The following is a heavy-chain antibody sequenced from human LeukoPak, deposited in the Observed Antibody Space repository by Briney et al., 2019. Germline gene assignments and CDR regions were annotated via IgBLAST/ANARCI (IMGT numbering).Heavy chain of an antibody. CDR2: VSVSGATT. J-gene: IGHJ6*02. CDR1: GFTFSSFA. Sequence: GGSLRLSCVASGFTFSSFAMGWVRQAPGRGLEWISGVSVSGATTNHADSVKGRFTISRDNSKNTLYLQMNSLRAEDTAVYYCARDFGPYGMDVWGQGTTVTVSS. V-gene: IGHV3-23*01. D-gene: IGHD3-16*01. CDR3: ARDFGPYGMDV.